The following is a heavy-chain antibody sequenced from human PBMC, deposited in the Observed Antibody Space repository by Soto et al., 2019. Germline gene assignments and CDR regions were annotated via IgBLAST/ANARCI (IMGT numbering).Heavy chain of an antibody. J-gene: IGHJ6*02. D-gene: IGHD6-19*01. CDR2: ISYDGSNK. V-gene: IGHV3-30-3*01. Sequence: GVCLGLSFAASGCHFSSYAMHWFGQSPGTGLEWVAVISYDGSNKYYADSVKGRFTISRDNSKNTLYLQMSSLRAEDTAVYYCVKDGSSGWPYYYGTDVWRQGNTVTGSS. CDR3: VKDGSSGWPYYYGTDV. CDR1: GCHFSSYA.